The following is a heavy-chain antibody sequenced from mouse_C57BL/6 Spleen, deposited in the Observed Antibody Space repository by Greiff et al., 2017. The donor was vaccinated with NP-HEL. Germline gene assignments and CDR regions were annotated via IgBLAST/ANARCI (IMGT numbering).Heavy chain of an antibody. CDR2: IDPEDGDT. CDR1: GFNIKDYY. Sequence: VQLQQSGAELVRPGASVKLSCTASGFNIKDYYMHWVKQRPEQGLEWIGRIDPEDGDTEYAPKFQGKATMPADTSSNTAYLQLSSLTSEDTAVYYCTTLGEPPSFAYWGQGTLVTVSA. D-gene: IGHD4-1*01. CDR3: TTLGEPPSFAY. V-gene: IGHV14-1*01. J-gene: IGHJ3*01.